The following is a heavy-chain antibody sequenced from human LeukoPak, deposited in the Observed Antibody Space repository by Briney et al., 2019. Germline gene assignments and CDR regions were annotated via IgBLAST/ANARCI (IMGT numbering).Heavy chain of an antibody. J-gene: IGHJ3*01. D-gene: IGHD5-24*01. CDR2: ISFSGDNS. CDR3: AKDIQLST. CDR1: GFNFRDAA. Sequence: GGSLRLSCAASGFNFRDAAMTWVRQAPGKGLEWVSLISFSGDNSYYADSVKGRFTISRDNSKNTLSLQMNSLRVEDTAIYYCAKDIQLSTWGLGTMVTVSS. V-gene: IGHV3-23*01.